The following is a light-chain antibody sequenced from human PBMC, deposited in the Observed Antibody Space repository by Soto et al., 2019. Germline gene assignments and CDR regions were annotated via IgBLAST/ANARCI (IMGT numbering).Light chain of an antibody. CDR2: DAS. CDR3: QQYNNRPT. V-gene: IGKV3-15*01. J-gene: IGKJ5*01. Sequence: IVITYSPATLSVSPWERATLSCRASQSVGSYLAWYQQKPGQAPRVLIYDASTRATGFPARFSGSGSGTEFTLTITSLQSEDFAVYYCQQYNNRPTFGQGTRLEIK. CDR1: QSVGSY.